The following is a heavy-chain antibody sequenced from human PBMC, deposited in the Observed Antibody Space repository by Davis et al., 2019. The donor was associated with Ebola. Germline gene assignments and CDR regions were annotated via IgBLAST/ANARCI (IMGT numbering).Heavy chain of an antibody. D-gene: IGHD3-3*01. CDR3: AYSGDLWGALDH. V-gene: IGHV3-74*01. Sequence: PGGSLRLSCAASEFTFSDYWMHWVRQAPGKGLVWVSRINPDGSFTDYADSVKGRFTISRDNAKNTLYLQMNNLRAEDTAVYYCAYSGDLWGALDHWGQGTLVTVSP. J-gene: IGHJ4*02. CDR1: EFTFSDYW. CDR2: INPDGSFT.